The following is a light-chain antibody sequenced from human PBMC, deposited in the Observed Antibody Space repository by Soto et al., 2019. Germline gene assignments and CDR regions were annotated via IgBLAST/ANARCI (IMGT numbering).Light chain of an antibody. CDR2: AAS. Sequence: DIQMTQSPSSRSASVGERATITCRASQSISSYLNWYQQKPGKAPKLLIYAASSLQSGVPSRFSGSGSGTDFTLTISSLQPEDFATYYCQQSYSTPITFGQGTRLEIK. J-gene: IGKJ5*01. CDR3: QQSYSTPIT. V-gene: IGKV1-39*01. CDR1: QSISSY.